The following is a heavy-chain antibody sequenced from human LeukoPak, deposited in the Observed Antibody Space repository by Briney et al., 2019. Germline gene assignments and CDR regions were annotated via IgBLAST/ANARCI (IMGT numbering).Heavy chain of an antibody. CDR2: IIPILGIA. Sequence: SVTVSCKASVGTFSSYTISWVRQAPGQGLEWMGRIIPILGIANYAQKFQGRVTITADKSTSTAYMELSSLRSEDTAVYYCARDMPWGRGQPVYFDYWGQGTLVTVSS. V-gene: IGHV1-69*04. CDR3: ARDMPWGRGQPVYFDY. D-gene: IGHD2-2*01. J-gene: IGHJ4*02. CDR1: VGTFSSYT.